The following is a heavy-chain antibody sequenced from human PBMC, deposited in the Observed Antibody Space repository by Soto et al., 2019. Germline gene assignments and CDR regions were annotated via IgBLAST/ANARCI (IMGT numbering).Heavy chain of an antibody. J-gene: IGHJ6*02. CDR3: TYGMDV. CDR2: INADKGKT. Sequence: QVQLLQSGPEVKKPGASVKLSCKASGYNFNTYVIHWVRQAPGERFEWMGWINADKGKTKYSQKLKGRVTMTRDTSASTAYMELSSLGSEDTAVYYCTYGMDVWGQGTTVIVSS. CDR1: GYNFNTYV. V-gene: IGHV1-3*01. D-gene: IGHD2-21*01.